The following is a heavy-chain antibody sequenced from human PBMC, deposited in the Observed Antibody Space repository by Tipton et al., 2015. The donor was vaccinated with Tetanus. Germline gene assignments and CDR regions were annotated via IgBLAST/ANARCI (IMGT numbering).Heavy chain of an antibody. V-gene: IGHV4-39*01. J-gene: IGHJ4*02. CDR3: ARHQSGYFTPFDY. Sequence: TLSLTCTVSGDSISGGSYYWAWIRQPPGKGLEWIGSIYESGDTYYIPSHKSRVTISVDTSKNQFSLKLNSMTATDTAVYFCARHQSGYFTPFDYWGQGTLVTDSS. CDR1: GDSISGGSYY. CDR2: IYESGDT. D-gene: IGHD3-3*01.